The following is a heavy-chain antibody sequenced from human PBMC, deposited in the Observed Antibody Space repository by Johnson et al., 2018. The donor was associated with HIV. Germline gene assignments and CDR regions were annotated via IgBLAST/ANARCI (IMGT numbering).Heavy chain of an antibody. D-gene: IGHD2-8*01. Sequence: VQLVESGGGLVQPGGSLRLSCAASGFTFSSFWMTWVRQAPGKGLEWVANINVDGLERYYVDSVKGRFTISRDNVNNSFFLLLNSLRVEDTAVYFCARAHLIFPKNAFDIWGQGTMVSVSS. CDR1: GFTFSSFW. CDR3: ARAHLIFPKNAFDI. CDR2: INVDGLER. V-gene: IGHV3-7*01. J-gene: IGHJ3*02.